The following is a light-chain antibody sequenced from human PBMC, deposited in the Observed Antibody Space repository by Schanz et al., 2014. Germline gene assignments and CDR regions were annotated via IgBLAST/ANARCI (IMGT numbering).Light chain of an antibody. J-gene: IGKJ4*01. CDR3: QQYGSSSLT. CDR2: GAS. CDR1: QSVSSSY. V-gene: IGKV3-20*01. Sequence: IVLTQSPGTLSLSPGERATLSCRASQSVSSSYLAWYQQKPGQAPRLLIYGASSRATGIPDRFSGSGSGTDFTLTISRLEPQDSAVYYCQQYGSSSLTFGGGTKVEIK.